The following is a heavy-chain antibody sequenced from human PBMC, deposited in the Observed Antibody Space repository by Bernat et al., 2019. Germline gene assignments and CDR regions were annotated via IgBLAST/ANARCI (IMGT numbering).Heavy chain of an antibody. CDR1: GGSISSVGYY. V-gene: IGHV4-31*03. D-gene: IGHD2-2*01. CDR3: SRDKGPEYYGSSASCQGVDFDI. CDR2: IYYSWST. Sequence: QVQLQESGPGLVKPSQTLSLTCTVSGGSISSVGYYWSWIRQHPGKGLEWIGYIYYSWSTDYNPSLKSRVTISVDMSKNQFFLKLSSVTAADTAVYYCSRDKGPEYYGSSASCQGVDFDIWGQGTMVTVSS. J-gene: IGHJ3*02.